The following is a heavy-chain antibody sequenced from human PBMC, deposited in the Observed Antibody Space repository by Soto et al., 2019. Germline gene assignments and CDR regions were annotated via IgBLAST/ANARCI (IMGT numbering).Heavy chain of an antibody. CDR1: GGYFSGYY. CDR3: ARERGRIVATIVWFDP. V-gene: IGHV4-34*01. J-gene: IGHJ5*02. Sequence: SETLSLTCAVYGGYFSGYYWRWIRQPQGKGLEWIGEINHSGSTNYNPSLESRVTISVDTSKNQFSLKLSSVTAADTAVYYCARERGRIVATIVWFDPWGQGTLVTVSS. CDR2: INHSGST. D-gene: IGHD5-12*01.